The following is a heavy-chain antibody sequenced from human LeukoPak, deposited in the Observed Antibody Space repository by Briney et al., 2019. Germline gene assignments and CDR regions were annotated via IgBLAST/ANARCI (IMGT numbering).Heavy chain of an antibody. J-gene: IGHJ6*03. CDR3: ARSGGSTVFYYMDV. Sequence: GGSLRLSCAASGFTFSSYSMNWVRQAPGKGLEWVSSISSSSSYIYYADSVKGRFTISRDNAKNSLYLQMNSLRAEDTAVYYCARSGGSTVFYYMDVWGKGTTVTVSS. V-gene: IGHV3-21*01. CDR1: GFTFSSYS. CDR2: ISSSSSYI. D-gene: IGHD2-2*01.